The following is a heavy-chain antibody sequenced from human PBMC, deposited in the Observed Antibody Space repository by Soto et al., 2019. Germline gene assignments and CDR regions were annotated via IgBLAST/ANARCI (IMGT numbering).Heavy chain of an antibody. V-gene: IGHV1-46*01. CDR1: GYTFTSYY. Sequence: GASVKVSCKASGYTFTSYYMHWVRQPPGQGLEWMGIINPSGGSTSYAQKFQGRVTMTRDTSTSTVYMELSSLRSEDTAVYYCARSITIFGVVIIGFDYWGQGTLVTVSS. CDR2: INPSGGST. J-gene: IGHJ4*02. CDR3: ARSITIFGVVIIGFDY. D-gene: IGHD3-3*01.